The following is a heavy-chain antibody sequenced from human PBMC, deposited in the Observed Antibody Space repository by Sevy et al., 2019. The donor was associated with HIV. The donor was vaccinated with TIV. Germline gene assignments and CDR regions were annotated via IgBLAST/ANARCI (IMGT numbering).Heavy chain of an antibody. J-gene: IGHJ4*02. CDR2: IWYDGTNK. V-gene: IGHV3-33*01. D-gene: IGHD2-15*01. CDR1: GFSISGYG. Sequence: GGSLRLSCAASGFSISGYGMHWVRQAPGKGLEWVAVIWYDGTNKEYADSVKGRFTISRDNSKNTLYLQMKSLRAEDTAGYYCAREDIRVAGIGYYFHSWGQGTLVTISS. CDR3: AREDIRVAGIGYYFHS.